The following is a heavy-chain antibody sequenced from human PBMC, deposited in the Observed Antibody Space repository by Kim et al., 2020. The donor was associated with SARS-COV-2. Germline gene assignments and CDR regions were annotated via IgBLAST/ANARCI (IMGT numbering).Heavy chain of an antibody. J-gene: IGHJ4*02. CDR2: IYTSGST. D-gene: IGHD3-3*02. V-gene: IGHV4-61*02. CDR3: ARFPKALFYFDY. Sequence: SETLSLTCTVSGGSISSGSYYWSWIRQPAGKGLEWIGRIYTSGSTNYNPSLKSRVTISVDTSKNQFSLKLSSVTAADTAVYYCARFPKALFYFDYWGQGTLVTVSS. CDR1: GGSISSGSYY.